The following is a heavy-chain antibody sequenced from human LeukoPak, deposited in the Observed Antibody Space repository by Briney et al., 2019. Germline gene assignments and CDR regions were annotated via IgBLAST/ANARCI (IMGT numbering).Heavy chain of an antibody. J-gene: IGHJ4*02. CDR2: IYTGGAT. D-gene: IGHD6-13*01. Sequence: GGSLRLSCAASGFTVSSNYMSWVRQAPGKGLEWVSIIYTGGATYYAGSVKGRFTISRDNSKNTLYLQMISPRAEDTAVYYCARRYTSSWCLDSWGQGTLVTVSS. CDR1: GFTVSSNY. CDR3: ARRYTSSWCLDS. V-gene: IGHV3-53*01.